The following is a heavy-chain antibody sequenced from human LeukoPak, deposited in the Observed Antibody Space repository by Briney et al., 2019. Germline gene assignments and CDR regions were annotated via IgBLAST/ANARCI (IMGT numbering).Heavy chain of an antibody. D-gene: IGHD1-14*01. J-gene: IGHJ5*02. Sequence: SGSLSLTCAVYGGSFSGYYWSWIRQPPGKGLEWIGEINHSGSTNYNPSLRSRVTISVDTSKNNLYLNLSSVTAADTAVYYCARYGITNWFDPRGEGTLVTVSS. CDR3: ARYGITNWFDP. CDR1: GGSFSGYY. CDR2: INHSGST. V-gene: IGHV4-34*01.